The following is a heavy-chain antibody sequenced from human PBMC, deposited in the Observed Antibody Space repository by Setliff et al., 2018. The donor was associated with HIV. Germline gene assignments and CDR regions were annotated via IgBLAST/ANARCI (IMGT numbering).Heavy chain of an antibody. Sequence: ASVKVSCKASTYTFSSYVINWVRQAPGQGLEWMGRISVYNGNTIYAQKLQGRVIMTTDESTSTAYMELSSLRSEDTAVYYCARELGTYSGSYAVADGFDFWGQGTMVTVSS. J-gene: IGHJ3*01. CDR2: ISVYNGNT. CDR1: TYTFSSYV. CDR3: ARELGTYSGSYAVADGFDF. D-gene: IGHD1-26*01. V-gene: IGHV1-18*01.